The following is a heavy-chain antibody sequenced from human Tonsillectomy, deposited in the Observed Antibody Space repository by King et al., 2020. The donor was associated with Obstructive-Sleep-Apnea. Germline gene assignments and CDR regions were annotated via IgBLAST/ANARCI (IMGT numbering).Heavy chain of an antibody. CDR2: ISTYNDNT. Sequence: QLVQSGAEVKKPGASVKVSCKASGYTFTSYGITWVRQAPGQGLEWMGWISTYNDNTHYAQKLQGRVTMTTDTSTSTAYMELRSLRSDDTAVYYCARDRWELLSPNFDFWGQGTLVTVSS. CDR1: GYTFTSYG. D-gene: IGHD1-26*01. J-gene: IGHJ4*02. CDR3: ARDRWELLSPNFDF. V-gene: IGHV1-18*04.